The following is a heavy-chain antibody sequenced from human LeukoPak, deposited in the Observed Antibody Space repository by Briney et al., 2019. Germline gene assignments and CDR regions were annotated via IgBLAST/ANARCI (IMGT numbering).Heavy chain of an antibody. V-gene: IGHV4-39*01. Sequence: SETLTLTCTVSGGSISSCSYYWGWIRQPPGKGLDWIGSIYYSGSTYYNPSLKSRVSISVHTSKNQFSLKLSSVTAADTAVYYCARWYDILTGYYYRWFDPWGQGTLVTVSS. J-gene: IGHJ5*02. CDR2: IYYSGST. CDR3: ARWYDILTGYYYRWFDP. D-gene: IGHD3-9*01. CDR1: GGSISSCSYY.